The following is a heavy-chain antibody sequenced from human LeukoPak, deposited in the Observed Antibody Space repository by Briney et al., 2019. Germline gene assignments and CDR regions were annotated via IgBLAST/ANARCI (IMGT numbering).Heavy chain of an antibody. D-gene: IGHD4-17*01. CDR1: GGSISSYY. Sequence: SETLSLTCTVSGGSISSYYWTWIRQPAGKGLEWIGRIDSSGSTNNNPSLKSRLTMSIDTSKNQFSLKLNSVTAADTAVYYCARDQDGEDYGNAFNIWGQGTLVTVFS. CDR2: IDSSGST. V-gene: IGHV4-4*07. J-gene: IGHJ3*02. CDR3: ARDQDGEDYGNAFNI.